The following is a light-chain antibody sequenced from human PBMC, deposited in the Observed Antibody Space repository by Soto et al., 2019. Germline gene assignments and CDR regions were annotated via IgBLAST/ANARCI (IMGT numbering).Light chain of an antibody. Sequence: QSVLTQPPSVSAAPGQKVSISCSGSDSNIGVNYVSWYQQLPGTAPELLIYLNSRRPSGVPDRFSGSKSGTSASLAISGLQSEDEAEYYCATWDDSLNLLYVFGTGTKVTVL. CDR1: DSNIGVNY. CDR3: ATWDDSLNLLYV. J-gene: IGLJ1*01. CDR2: LNS. V-gene: IGLV1-44*01.